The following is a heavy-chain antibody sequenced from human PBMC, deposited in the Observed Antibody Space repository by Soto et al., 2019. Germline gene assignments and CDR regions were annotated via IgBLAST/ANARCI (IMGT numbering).Heavy chain of an antibody. V-gene: IGHV3-30*18. Sequence: QVQLVESGGGVVQPGRSLRLSCAASGFTFSSYGMHWVRQAPGKGLEWVAVISYDGSNKYYADSVKGRFTISRDNSKNTLYLQMNSLRAEDTAVYYCAKHNYGFFGGQGTLVTVSS. CDR3: AKHNYGFF. CDR1: GFTFSSYG. D-gene: IGHD5-18*01. J-gene: IGHJ4*02. CDR2: ISYDGSNK.